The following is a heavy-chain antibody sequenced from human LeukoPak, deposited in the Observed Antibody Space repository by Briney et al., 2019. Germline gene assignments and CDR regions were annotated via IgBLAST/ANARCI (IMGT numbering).Heavy chain of an antibody. V-gene: IGHV1-2*02. D-gene: IGHD6-13*01. CDR1: GYTFAGYY. CDR2: INPNSGAT. Sequence: GASVKVSCKASGYTFAGYYMHWVRQAPGQGLEWMGWINPNSGATNYAQKFQGRVTMTRDTSISTAYMELSRLRSDDTAVYYCARKRGSWYGWFDPWGQGTLVTVSS. CDR3: ARKRGSWYGWFDP. J-gene: IGHJ5*02.